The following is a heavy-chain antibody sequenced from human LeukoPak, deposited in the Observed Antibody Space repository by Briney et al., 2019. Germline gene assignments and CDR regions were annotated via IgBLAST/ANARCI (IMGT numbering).Heavy chain of an antibody. Sequence: GRSLRLSCAASGFTFSSYAMHWVRQAPGKGLEWVAVISYDGSNKYYADSVKGRFTISRDNSKNTLYLQMNSLRAEDTAVYYCAAGSDDLDYWGQGTLVTVSS. J-gene: IGHJ4*02. D-gene: IGHD1-1*01. CDR2: ISYDGSNK. CDR3: AAGSDDLDY. V-gene: IGHV3-30-3*01. CDR1: GFTFSSYA.